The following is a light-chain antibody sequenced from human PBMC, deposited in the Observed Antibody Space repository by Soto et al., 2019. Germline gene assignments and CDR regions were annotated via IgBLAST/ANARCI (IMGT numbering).Light chain of an antibody. Sequence: QSVLTQPPSVSAAPGETVTISCSGSSSNIGNNYVSWYQQLPGTAPKLLIYDNYQRPSGIPDRFSGSKSGTSAILGITGLETGDEADYYCGTWDSSLRGVVFGAGTKLTVL. CDR1: SSNIGNNY. J-gene: IGLJ2*01. V-gene: IGLV1-51*01. CDR3: GTWDSSLRGVV. CDR2: DNY.